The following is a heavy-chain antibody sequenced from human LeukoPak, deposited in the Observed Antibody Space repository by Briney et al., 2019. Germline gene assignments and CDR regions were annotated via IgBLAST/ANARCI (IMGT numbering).Heavy chain of an antibody. CDR3: AKSTTVISGMDV. CDR1: GFTFSNAW. Sequence: PGGSLRLSCAASGFTFSNAWMSWVRQAPGKGLEWVSTITDSGAGTYYADSVKGRFTISRDNSKSTLYLQMNTLRAEDTAVYYCAKSTTVISGMDVWGKGTTVTVSS. CDR2: ITDSGAGT. V-gene: IGHV3-23*01. D-gene: IGHD4-11*01. J-gene: IGHJ6*04.